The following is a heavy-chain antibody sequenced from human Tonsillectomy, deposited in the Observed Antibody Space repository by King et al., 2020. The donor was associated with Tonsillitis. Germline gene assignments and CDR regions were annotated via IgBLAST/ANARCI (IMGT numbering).Heavy chain of an antibody. CDR3: ARYTAVAGSFWFDP. V-gene: IGHV4-59*01. Sequence: QLQESGPGLVRPSETLSLTCIISGGSLRDYYWSWIRQPPGKGLEWVGYINYSGKTHYNPSLRSRASISVDTSKNQFSLTLSSVTTADTAFYFCARYTAVAGSFWFDPWGQGTRVIVSS. D-gene: IGHD6-19*01. CDR1: GGSLRDYY. CDR2: INYSGKT. J-gene: IGHJ5*02.